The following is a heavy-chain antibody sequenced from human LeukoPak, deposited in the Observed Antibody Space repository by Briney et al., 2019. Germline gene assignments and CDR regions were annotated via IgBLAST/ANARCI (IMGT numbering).Heavy chain of an antibody. CDR3: AAGGLTTQRHAFEI. CDR1: GFTVSSTD. V-gene: IGHV3-53*01. CDR2: MYRAGNI. Sequence: WGSLRLSCLVSGFTVSSTDMTWVRQIPGKGLDWVSFMYRAGNIYYSDSVRGRFNMSRDISQKVVYLEINNLRAEDTAVYYCAAGGLTTQRHAFEIWGHGTVVTVSS. J-gene: IGHJ3*02. D-gene: IGHD4-11*01.